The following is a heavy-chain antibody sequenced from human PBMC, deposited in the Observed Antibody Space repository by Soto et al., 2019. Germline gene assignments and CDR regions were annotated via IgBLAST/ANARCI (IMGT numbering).Heavy chain of an antibody. D-gene: IGHD2-2*01. CDR3: ARIKLGYCSSTSSLNALDI. CDR1: GGSISSGGYS. J-gene: IGHJ3*02. V-gene: IGHV4-30-2*01. CDR2: IYHSGST. Sequence: GPGTSSETLSLTCAVSGGSISSGGYSWSWIRQPPGKGLEWIRYIYHSGSTYYNPSLKSRVTISVDRSKHQFSLKLSSVTAADTAVYYCARIKLGYCSSTSSLNALDIWGQGTMVTLSS.